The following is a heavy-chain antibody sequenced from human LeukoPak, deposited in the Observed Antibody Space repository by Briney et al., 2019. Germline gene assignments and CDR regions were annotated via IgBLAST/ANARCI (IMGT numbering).Heavy chain of an antibody. CDR1: GYTFTSYG. D-gene: IGHD3-10*01. CDR3: ARLNFGSEDY. CDR2: ISAYNGNT. Sequence: ASVKVSCKTSGYTFTSYGISWVRQAPGQGLEWMGWISAYNGNTNYAQKLQGRVTVTTDTSTSTAYMKLRGLRSDDTAVYYCARLNFGSEDYWGQGTLVTVSS. J-gene: IGHJ4*02. V-gene: IGHV1-18*01.